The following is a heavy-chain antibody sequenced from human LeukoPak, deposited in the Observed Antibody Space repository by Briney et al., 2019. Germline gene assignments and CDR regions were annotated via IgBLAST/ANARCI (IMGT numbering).Heavy chain of an antibody. J-gene: IGHJ4*02. CDR3: ARDSRVVARFDS. CDR2: ISASGSTR. Sequence: GGSLRLSCAASEFTFSSYWMSWVRQAPGKGLEWLSYISASGSTRYYADSVKGRFTISRDNAKNSLYLQMHSLRTEDTAVYYCARDSRVVARFDSWGQGTLVTVSS. CDR1: EFTFSSYW. V-gene: IGHV3-48*01. D-gene: IGHD2-15*01.